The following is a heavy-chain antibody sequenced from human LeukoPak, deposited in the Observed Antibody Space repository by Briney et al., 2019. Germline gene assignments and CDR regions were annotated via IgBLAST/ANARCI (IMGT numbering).Heavy chain of an antibody. CDR3: ARDGDYGDGNY. CDR1: GGSFSGYY. D-gene: IGHD4-17*01. J-gene: IGHJ4*02. CDR2: INHSGST. V-gene: IGHV4-34*01. Sequence: SETLSLTCAVYGGSFSGYYWSWLRQPPGKGLEWIGEINHSGSTNYNPSLTSRVTISVDTSKNQFSLKLSSVTAADTAVYYCARDGDYGDGNYWGQGTLVTVSS.